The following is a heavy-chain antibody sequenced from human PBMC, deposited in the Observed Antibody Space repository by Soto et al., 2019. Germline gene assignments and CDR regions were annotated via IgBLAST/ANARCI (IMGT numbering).Heavy chain of an antibody. D-gene: IGHD6-13*01. J-gene: IGHJ4*02. Sequence: QVQLVESGGGVVQPGTSLRLSCAASGFTFSNYGMHWVRQAPGKGLDCVASISSDGSSKYYADSVKGRFTISRDNSKNTLNLEMNSLRVEDTAVYYCAKVVEQQLVRCGLDCWGQGTLVTVPS. CDR2: ISSDGSSK. CDR3: AKVVEQQLVRCGLDC. CDR1: GFTFSNYG. V-gene: IGHV3-30*18.